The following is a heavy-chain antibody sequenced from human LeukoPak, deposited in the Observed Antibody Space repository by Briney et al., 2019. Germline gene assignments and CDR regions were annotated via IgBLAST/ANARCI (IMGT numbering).Heavy chain of an antibody. J-gene: IGHJ1*01. Sequence: ASVKVSCKASGYTFINYCMHWVRQAPGQGLEWMGIINPSGGSTSYAQKFQGRVTMTRDTSTSTVYMELSSLRSEDTAVYYCARDESTSILWWWGQGTLVTVSS. CDR3: ARDESTSILWW. CDR1: GYTFINYC. V-gene: IGHV1-46*01. CDR2: INPSGGST. D-gene: IGHD2-21*01.